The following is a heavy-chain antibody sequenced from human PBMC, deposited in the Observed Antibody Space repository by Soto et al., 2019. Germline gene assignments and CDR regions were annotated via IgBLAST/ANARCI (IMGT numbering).Heavy chain of an antibody. D-gene: IGHD2-15*01. CDR3: GKVLVGATGHTDSDS. J-gene: IGHJ4*02. CDR1: GGSIYRSGYY. CDR2: IDYNGVT. Sequence: TLSLTCTVSGGSIYRSGYYWGWIRQPPGRGLEWIGNIDYNGVTYSNPSLKSRVTISRDTSKNQFSLKLTSVTAADTALYYCGKVLVGATGHTDSDSWGPGTLVTVSS. V-gene: IGHV4-39*01.